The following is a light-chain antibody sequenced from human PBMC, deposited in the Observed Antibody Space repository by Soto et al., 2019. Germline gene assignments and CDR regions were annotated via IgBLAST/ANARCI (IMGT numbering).Light chain of an antibody. J-gene: IGKJ1*01. V-gene: IGKV3-20*01. CDR2: GAS. Sequence: EVVMTQSPATLSVSPGERATLSCRASQSVSSRYLAWYQQKPGQAPRLLIYGASRRATGTPDRFSGSGSGTDFTLTIRRLEPEDFAVFYCLQYGDSLWTFGQGTKVDIK. CDR1: QSVSSRY. CDR3: LQYGDSLWT.